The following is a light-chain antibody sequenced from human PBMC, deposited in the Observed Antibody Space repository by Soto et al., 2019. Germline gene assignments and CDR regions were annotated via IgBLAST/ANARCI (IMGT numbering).Light chain of an antibody. Sequence: ILMTQSPATLSVSPGERATLSCGASRGISSKLAWYQQKPGQAPRLLIYDASTRATGIPARFSGSGSGTEFTLTISSLKSEDFAVYYCQQYNNWPTLTFGQGTRLEI. CDR2: DAS. CDR3: QQYNNWPTLT. V-gene: IGKV3-15*01. CDR1: RGISSK. J-gene: IGKJ5*01.